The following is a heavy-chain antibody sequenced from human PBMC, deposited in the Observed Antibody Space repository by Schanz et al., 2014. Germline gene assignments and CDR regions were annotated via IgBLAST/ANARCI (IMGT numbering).Heavy chain of an antibody. Sequence: QVQLVQSGAEVKKPGATVKVSCKASGYIFINSGISWVRRAPGQGLEWMGWISVYNHNKEYDQKFQGRVTMTTDTSTNTAYMELRSLRSDDTAVYYCAKAEYDILTDSYSRLDPWGQGTLVTVSS. CDR2: ISVYNHNK. CDR3: AKAEYDILTDSYSRLDP. V-gene: IGHV1-18*01. J-gene: IGHJ5*02. CDR1: GYIFINSG. D-gene: IGHD3-9*01.